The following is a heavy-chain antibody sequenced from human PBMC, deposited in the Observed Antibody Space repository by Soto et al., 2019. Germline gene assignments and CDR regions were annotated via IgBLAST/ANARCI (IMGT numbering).Heavy chain of an antibody. Sequence: SVKVSCKASGFTFTSSAMQWVRQARGQRLEWIGWIVVGSGNTNYAQKFQERVTITRDMSTSTAYMELSSLRSEDTAVYYCAAAPAFYDILTGYYYYGMDVWGQGTTVTVSS. CDR1: GFTFTSSA. D-gene: IGHD3-9*01. J-gene: IGHJ6*02. CDR2: IVVGSGNT. CDR3: AAAPAFYDILTGYYYYGMDV. V-gene: IGHV1-58*02.